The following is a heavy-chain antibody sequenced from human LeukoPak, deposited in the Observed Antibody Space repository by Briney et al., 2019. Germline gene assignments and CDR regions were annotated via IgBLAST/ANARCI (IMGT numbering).Heavy chain of an antibody. CDR2: INPDGTTT. CDR1: GFPLSNYW. D-gene: IGHD1-26*01. Sequence: GGSLRLSCAASGFPLSNYWMHWVRQTPGKGLVWVSRINPDGTTTSYADSVKGRFTISRDNARNTLYLEMNSLRAEDAAVYYCARVGIGRYSFDSWGQGTLVTVSS. J-gene: IGHJ4*02. CDR3: ARVGIGRYSFDS. V-gene: IGHV3-74*01.